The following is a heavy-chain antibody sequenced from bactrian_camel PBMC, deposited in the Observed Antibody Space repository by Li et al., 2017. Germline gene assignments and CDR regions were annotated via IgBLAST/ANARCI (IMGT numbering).Heavy chain of an antibody. Sequence: VQLVESGGGSVQAGGSLRLSCAASRYTGNGYCMGWYRQAPGNECELVATIYSDDGTTCYDDSVKGRFTISEDNAKNTVYLQMNSLLPEDTAVYYCAPDDFVVAGMSPVCNGSYSQGTQVTVS. CDR2: IYSDDGTT. CDR3: APDDFVVAGMSPVCNGS. J-gene: IGHJ6*01. D-gene: IGHD6*01. V-gene: IGHV3S40*01. CDR1: RYTGNGYC.